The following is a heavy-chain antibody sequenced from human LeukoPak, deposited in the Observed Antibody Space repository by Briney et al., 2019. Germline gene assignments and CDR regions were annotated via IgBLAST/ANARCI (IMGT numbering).Heavy chain of an antibody. J-gene: IGHJ3*02. D-gene: IGHD1-14*01. Sequence: GGSLRLSCAASGFTFSNYAMSWVRQAPGKGLEWFSGLGGSGHPTYYADSVLGRFTISRDNSKSTLYLQMNSLRAEDTAVYYCAKDQALTPVAFHIWGQGTMVTVSS. CDR2: LGGSGHPT. CDR1: GFTFSNYA. CDR3: AKDQALTPVAFHI. V-gene: IGHV3-23*01.